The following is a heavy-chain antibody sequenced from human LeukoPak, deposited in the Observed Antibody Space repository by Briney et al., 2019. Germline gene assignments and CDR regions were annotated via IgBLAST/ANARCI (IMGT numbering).Heavy chain of an antibody. Sequence: ASVKVSCKVSGYTLTELSMHWVRQAPGKGLEWMGGFDPEDGETIYAQKFQGRVTMTRDTSISTAYMELSRLRSEDTAVYYCARAQGSYYHYYMDVWGKGTTVTVSS. CDR1: GYTLTELS. CDR2: FDPEDGET. D-gene: IGHD1-26*01. J-gene: IGHJ6*03. CDR3: ARAQGSYYHYYMDV. V-gene: IGHV1-24*01.